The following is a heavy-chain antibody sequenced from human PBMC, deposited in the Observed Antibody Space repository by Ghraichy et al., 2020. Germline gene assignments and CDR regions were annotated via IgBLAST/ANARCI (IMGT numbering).Heavy chain of an antibody. J-gene: IGHJ2*01. CDR1: GGSISSSNYY. D-gene: IGHD2-21*01. CDR2: MHHSGST. CDR3: AGSFAVIGYFHL. Sequence: SETLSLTCTVSGGSISSSNYYWGWIRQPPGKGLEWVGSMHHSGSTYYNPSLNSRLSMSADTSRNQFTLKLSSVTAADTAVYYCAGSFAVIGYFHLWGRGTLVTVSS. V-gene: IGHV4-39*01.